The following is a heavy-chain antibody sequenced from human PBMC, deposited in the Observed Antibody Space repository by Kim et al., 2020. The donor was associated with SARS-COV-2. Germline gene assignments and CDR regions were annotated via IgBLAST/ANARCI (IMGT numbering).Heavy chain of an antibody. V-gene: IGHV4-4*07. Sequence: SETLSLTCSVSDVSISDDYWIWIRQPAGMRLEWIGRIYSTGTTNYNPSLENRVTMSVDLSKNQFSLKLTSVTAADTAVYYCARGRRGERSRYYFDYWGRGTLVTVSS. CDR2: IYSTGTT. J-gene: IGHJ4*02. CDR3: ARGRRGERSRYYFDY. CDR1: DVSISDDY.